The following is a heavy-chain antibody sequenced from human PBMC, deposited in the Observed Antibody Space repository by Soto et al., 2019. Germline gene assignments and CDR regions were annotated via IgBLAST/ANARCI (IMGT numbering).Heavy chain of an antibody. J-gene: IGHJ5*02. CDR3: ARRSTVSKMPGWFYP. V-gene: IGHV1-69*12. Sequence: QVQLVQSGAEVKKPGSSVKVSCKASGGTFSSYAISWVRQAPGQGLEWMGGIIPIFGTANYAQKFQGRVTITADESKITAYMELSILRSEDTAVYYFARRSTVSKMPGWFYPWGQGKLVSVSS. CDR2: IIPIFGTA. D-gene: IGHD4-17*01. CDR1: GGTFSSYA.